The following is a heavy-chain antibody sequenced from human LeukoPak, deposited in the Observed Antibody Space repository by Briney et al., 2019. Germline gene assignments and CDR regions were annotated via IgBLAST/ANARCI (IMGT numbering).Heavy chain of an antibody. J-gene: IGHJ4*02. V-gene: IGHV1-18*01. CDR3: ARRARGSGYYSLLDY. CDR1: GYTFTSYG. CDR2: MSAYNGNT. Sequence: ASVKVSCKASGYTFTSYGISWVRQAPGQGLEWMGWMSAYNGNTNYAQKLQGRVTMTTDTSTSTAYMELRSLRPDDTAVYYCARRARGSGYYSLLDYWGQGTLVTVSS. D-gene: IGHD3-22*01.